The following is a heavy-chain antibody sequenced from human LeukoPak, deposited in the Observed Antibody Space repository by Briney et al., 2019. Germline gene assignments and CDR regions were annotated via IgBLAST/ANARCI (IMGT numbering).Heavy chain of an antibody. J-gene: IGHJ6*02. V-gene: IGHV4-34*01. CDR2: INHSGST. D-gene: IGHD2-15*01. Sequence: PSETLSLTCAVYGGSFSGYYWSWIRQPPGKGLEWIGEINHSGSTNYNPSLKSRVTISVDTSKNQFSLKLSSVTAADTAVYYCARVRQWSTPRDQYYYYGMDVWGQGTTVTVSS. CDR3: ARVRQWSTPRDQYYYYGMDV. CDR1: GGSFSGYY.